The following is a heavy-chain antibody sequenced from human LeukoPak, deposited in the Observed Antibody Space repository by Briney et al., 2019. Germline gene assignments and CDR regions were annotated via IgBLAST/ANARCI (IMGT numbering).Heavy chain of an antibody. CDR1: GYSISSGYY. CDR3: ARALGAFDI. V-gene: IGHV4-38-2*02. Sequence: PSETLSLTCTVSGYSISSGYYWAWIRQPPGKGLEWIGTIYHSGSTYYNPSLKSRVTISVDTSKNQFSLKLSSVTAADTAAYYCARALGAFDIWGQGTMVTVSS. J-gene: IGHJ3*02. CDR2: IYHSGST.